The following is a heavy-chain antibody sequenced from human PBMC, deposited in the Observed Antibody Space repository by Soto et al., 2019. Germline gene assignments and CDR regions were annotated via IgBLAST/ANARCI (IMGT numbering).Heavy chain of an antibody. CDR2: ISSNGGST. CDR1: GFTFSSYA. Sequence: GGSLRLSCAASGFTFSSYAMHWVRQAPGKGLEYVSAISSNGGSTYYANSVKGRFTISRDNSKNTLYLQMGSLRAEDMAVYYCARENWNHPSYAFDIWGQGTMVTVS. V-gene: IGHV3-64*01. J-gene: IGHJ3*02. D-gene: IGHD1-1*01. CDR3: ARENWNHPSYAFDI.